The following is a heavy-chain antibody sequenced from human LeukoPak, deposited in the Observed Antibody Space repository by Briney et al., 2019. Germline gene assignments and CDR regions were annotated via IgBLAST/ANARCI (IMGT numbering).Heavy chain of an antibody. CDR3: ARGGYGALDY. CDR2: IYTSGST. CDR1: GGSISSSSYY. J-gene: IGHJ4*02. V-gene: IGHV4-61*02. Sequence: TSETLSLTCTVSGGSISSSSYYWSWIRQPAGKGLEWIGRIYTSGSTNYNPSLKSRVTMSVDTSKNQFSLQLNSVTPEDTAVYYCARGGYGALDYWGQGTLVTVSS. D-gene: IGHD4-17*01.